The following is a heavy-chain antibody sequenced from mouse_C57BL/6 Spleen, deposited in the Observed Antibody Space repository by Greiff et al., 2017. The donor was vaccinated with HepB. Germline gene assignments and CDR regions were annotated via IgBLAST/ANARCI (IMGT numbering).Heavy chain of an antibody. CDR2: IHPNSGST. Sequence: VQLQQPGAELVKPGASVKLSCKASGYTFTSYWMHWVKQRPGQGLEWIGMIHPNSGSTNYNEKFKSKATLTVDKSSSTAYMQLSSLTSEDSAVYYCARLDYDYGYAMDYWGQGTSVTVSS. CDR3: ARLDYDYGYAMDY. J-gene: IGHJ4*01. V-gene: IGHV1-64*01. D-gene: IGHD2-4*01. CDR1: GYTFTSYW.